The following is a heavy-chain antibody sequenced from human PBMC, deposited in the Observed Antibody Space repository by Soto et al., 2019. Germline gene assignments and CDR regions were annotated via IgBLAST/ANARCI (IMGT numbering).Heavy chain of an antibody. CDR1: GGSISSGGYY. CDR3: ARGDYPPGYYYYMDV. V-gene: IGHV4-31*03. Sequence: SETLSLTCTVSGGSISSGGYYWSWIRQHPGKGLEWIGYIYYSGSTYYNPSLKSRVTISVDTSKNQFSLKLSSVTAADTAVYYCARGDYPPGYYYYMDVWGKGTTVTV. D-gene: IGHD4-17*01. J-gene: IGHJ6*03. CDR2: IYYSGST.